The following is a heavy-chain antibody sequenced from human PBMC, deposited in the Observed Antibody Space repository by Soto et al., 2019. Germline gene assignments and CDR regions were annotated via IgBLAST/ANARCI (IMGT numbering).Heavy chain of an antibody. CDR1: GGSISSYY. Sequence: PSETLSLTCTVSGGSISSYYWSWIRQPPGKRLEWIGYIFYSGSTTYNPSLKSRVTMSVDTSKNQFSLKLSSVTAADTAVYYCARHVRYSSWYQDYWGQGTLVTVS. V-gene: IGHV4-59*08. CDR2: IFYSGST. CDR3: ARHVRYSSWYQDY. D-gene: IGHD6-13*01. J-gene: IGHJ4*02.